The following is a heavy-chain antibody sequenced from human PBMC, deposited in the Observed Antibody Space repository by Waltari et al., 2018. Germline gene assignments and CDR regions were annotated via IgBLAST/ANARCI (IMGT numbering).Heavy chain of an antibody. CDR2: TRNKVNSYTT. J-gene: IGHJ4*02. CDR1: GFTLSDHY. V-gene: IGHV3-72*01. D-gene: IGHD6-13*01. CDR3: ARARAAAPNGYFDY. Sequence: EVQLVESGGGLVQSGGSLRLSCAASGFTLSDHYMDWVRQAPGKGLEWVGRTRNKVNSYTTEYAASVKGRFTISRDDSKNSMYLQMNSLKTEDTAVYYCARARAAAPNGYFDYWGQGTLVTVSS.